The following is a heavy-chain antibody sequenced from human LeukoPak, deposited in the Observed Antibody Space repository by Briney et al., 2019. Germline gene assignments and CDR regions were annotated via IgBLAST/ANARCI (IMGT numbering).Heavy chain of an antibody. Sequence: SETLSLTCAVYGGSFSGYYWSWIRQPPGKGLEWIGEINHSGSTNYNPSLKSRVTISVDTSKNQFSLKLSSVTAADTAVYYCARIGYYYDSSGYYYEEYFDYWGQGTLVTVSS. CDR2: INHSGST. V-gene: IGHV4-34*01. CDR1: GGSFSGYY. D-gene: IGHD3-22*01. J-gene: IGHJ4*02. CDR3: ARIGYYYDSSGYYYEEYFDY.